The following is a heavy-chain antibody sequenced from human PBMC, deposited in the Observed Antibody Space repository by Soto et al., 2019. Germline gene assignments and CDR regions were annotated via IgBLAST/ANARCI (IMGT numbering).Heavy chain of an antibody. Sequence: ASVKVSCKASGYTFTSYYMHWVRQAPGQGLEWMGIINPSGGSTSYAQKFQGRVTMTRDTSTSTVYMELSSLRSEDTAVYYCARDQEGYCSGGSCQSGFDYWGQGTLVTVSS. CDR3: ARDQEGYCSGGSCQSGFDY. D-gene: IGHD2-15*01. V-gene: IGHV1-46*01. CDR2: INPSGGST. CDR1: GYTFTSYY. J-gene: IGHJ4*02.